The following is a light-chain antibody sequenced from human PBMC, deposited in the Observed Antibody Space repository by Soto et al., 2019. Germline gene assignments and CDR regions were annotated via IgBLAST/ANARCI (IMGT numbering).Light chain of an antibody. V-gene: IGLV7-43*01. J-gene: IGLJ2*01. CDR2: STS. CDR3: LLYYGGAHVV. Sequence: QTVVTQEPSLTVSPGGTVTLPCASSTGAVTSGYYPNWFQQKPGQAPRALIYSTSNKDSWTPARFSGSLLGGKAALTLSGVQPEDEAEYYCLLYYGGAHVVFGGGTKLTVL. CDR1: TGAVTSGYY.